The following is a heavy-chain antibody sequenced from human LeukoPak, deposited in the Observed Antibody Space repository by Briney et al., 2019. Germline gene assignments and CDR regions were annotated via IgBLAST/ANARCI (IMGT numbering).Heavy chain of an antibody. J-gene: IGHJ6*02. Sequence: PSETLSLTCTVSGGSISTFHWSWIRQPPGRGLEWIGFNHNTGSTNYNPSLNSRVTISVDTSKNQFFLKLSSVTAADTAVYYCARHVHCSAGSGYRYGMDDWGQGTTVTVSS. CDR1: GGSISTFH. CDR3: ARHVHCSAGSGYRYGMDD. D-gene: IGHD2-15*01. V-gene: IGHV4-59*08. CDR2: NHNTGST.